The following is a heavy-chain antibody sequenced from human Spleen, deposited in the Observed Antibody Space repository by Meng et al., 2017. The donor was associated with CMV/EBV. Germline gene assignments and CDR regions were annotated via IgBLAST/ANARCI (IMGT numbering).Heavy chain of an antibody. J-gene: IGHJ4*02. CDR3: ARSVSRLLPFNFDY. D-gene: IGHD3-22*01. Sequence: ASVKVSCKASGYTFTSYDLTWVRQAPGQGLEWMGWISPYNGNTNYAQKLQGRVTMTTDTSTSTAYMELRSLRSDDTAVYYCARSVSRLLPFNFDYWGQGTLVTVSS. CDR1: GYTFTSYD. CDR2: ISPYNGNT. V-gene: IGHV1-18*01.